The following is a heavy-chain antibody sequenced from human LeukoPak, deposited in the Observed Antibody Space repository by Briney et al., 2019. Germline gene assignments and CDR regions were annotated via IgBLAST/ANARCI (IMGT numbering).Heavy chain of an antibody. D-gene: IGHD1-26*01. CDR2: ISYDGSNK. CDR3: AREGATRRGGYFDY. CDR1: GFTFSSYA. V-gene: IGHV3-30*01. Sequence: PGGSLRLSCAASGFTFSSYAMHWVRQAPGKGLEWVAVISYDGSNKYYADSVKGRFTISRDKSKNTLYLQMNSLRAEDTAVYYCAREGATRRGGYFDYWGQGTLVTVSS. J-gene: IGHJ4*02.